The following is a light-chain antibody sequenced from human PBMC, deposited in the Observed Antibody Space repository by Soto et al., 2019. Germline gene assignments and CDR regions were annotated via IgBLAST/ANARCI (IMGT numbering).Light chain of an antibody. Sequence: QSALTQPASVSGSPGQSITISCTGTSSGVGGYNYVSWYQHHPGKAPKLMIYEVSNRPSGVSNRFSGSKSGNTASLTISGLQAEDEADFYCSSYTSSSTRVFGGGTKLTVL. J-gene: IGLJ3*02. CDR1: SSGVGGYNY. V-gene: IGLV2-14*01. CDR3: SSYTSSSTRV. CDR2: EVS.